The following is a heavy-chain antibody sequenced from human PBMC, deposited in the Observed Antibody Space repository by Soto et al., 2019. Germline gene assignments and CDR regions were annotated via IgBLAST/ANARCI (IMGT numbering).Heavy chain of an antibody. CDR3: TRERGGYRPPAV. D-gene: IGHD1-1*01. V-gene: IGHV3-11*06. J-gene: IGHJ6*02. Sequence: VGSLRLSCAASGFSFSDSYMSWVRQAPGKGLEGVAYISGSSGYTGYADSVNGRFTISSDNAKSSLYQQINSLRIEDTAVYFCTRERGGYRPPAVWGQWTTVTVSS. CDR2: ISGSSGYT. CDR1: GFSFSDSY.